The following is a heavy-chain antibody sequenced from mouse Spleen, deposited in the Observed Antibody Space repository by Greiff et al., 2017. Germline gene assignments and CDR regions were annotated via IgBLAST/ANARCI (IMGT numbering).Heavy chain of an antibody. V-gene: IGHV1-50*01. CDR2: IDPSDSYT. D-gene: IGHD1-1*01. CDR1: GYTFTSYW. CDR3: ARSRVEDYDGSYEGDY. J-gene: IGHJ2*01. Sequence: QVQLQQPGAELVKPGASVKLSCKASGYTFTSYWMQWVKQRPGQGLEWIGEIDPSDSYTNYNQKFKGKATLTVDTSSSTAYMQLSSLTSEDSAVYYCARSRVEDYDGSYEGDYWGQGTTLTVSS.